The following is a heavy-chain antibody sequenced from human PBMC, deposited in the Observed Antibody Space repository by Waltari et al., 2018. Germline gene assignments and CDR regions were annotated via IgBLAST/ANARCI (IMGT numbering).Heavy chain of an antibody. D-gene: IGHD1-26*01. J-gene: IGHJ3*02. CDR3: TRAVRLSGDAFDI. CDR2: IRTATYGETT. V-gene: IGHV3-49*04. CDR1: GFTFGDYP. Sequence: EVQLVESGGGLVQPGRSLRLSCAASGFTFGDYPMAWVRQAPGKGLEWVGYIRTATYGETTEYAASVKGRFSISREDSKSIADLQMNSLKTEDTAIYYCTRAVRLSGDAFDIWGQGTMVTVSS.